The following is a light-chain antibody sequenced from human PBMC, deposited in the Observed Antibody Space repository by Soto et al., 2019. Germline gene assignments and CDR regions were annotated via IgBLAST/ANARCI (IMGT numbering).Light chain of an antibody. V-gene: IGLV8-61*01. J-gene: IGLJ3*02. CDR2: STK. Sequence: QAVVTQEPSISVSPGGTVTLTCGLSSGSVSSDYYPSWYQQTPGQAPRTLIYSTKIRSSGVPDRFSGSILGSKAALTITGAQADDECDYYCLLYTGSGIWVFGGGTKLTVL. CDR3: LLYTGSGIWV. CDR1: SGSVSSDYY.